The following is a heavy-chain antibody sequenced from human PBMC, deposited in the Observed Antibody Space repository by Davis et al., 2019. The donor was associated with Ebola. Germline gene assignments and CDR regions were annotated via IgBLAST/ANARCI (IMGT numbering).Heavy chain of an antibody. CDR2: IWYDGSRK. Sequence: GESLKISCAASGFNFRSYGMHWVRQAPDKGLEWVAVIWYDGSRKYYGDSVKGRFTISRDNSNNLLYLQMNSLRAEDTAVYYCARVRGTGVWGLDYWGQGTLVTVSS. CDR1: GFNFRSYG. V-gene: IGHV3-33*01. CDR3: ARVRGTGVWGLDY. J-gene: IGHJ4*02. D-gene: IGHD3/OR15-3a*01.